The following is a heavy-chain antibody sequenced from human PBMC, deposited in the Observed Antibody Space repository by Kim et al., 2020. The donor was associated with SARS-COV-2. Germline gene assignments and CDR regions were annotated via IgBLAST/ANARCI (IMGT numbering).Heavy chain of an antibody. CDR2: ILYDGSNK. Sequence: GGSLRLSCVDSGFTFRNFAMHWVRQAPGKGLEWLAMILYDGSNKYYADSVKGRFTISRDNSKNTLYLQMNSVRADDTAVYYCAREQVRGYFDYWGQGTLVTVSS. CDR1: GFTFRNFA. J-gene: IGHJ4*02. V-gene: IGHV3-30-3*01. CDR3: AREQVRGYFDY. D-gene: IGHD3-10*01.